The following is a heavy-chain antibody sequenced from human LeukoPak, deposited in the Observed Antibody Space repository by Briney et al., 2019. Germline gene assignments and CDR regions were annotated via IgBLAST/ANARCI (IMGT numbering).Heavy chain of an antibody. D-gene: IGHD3-9*01. CDR2: IIPIFGTA. Sequence: WASVKVSCKASGYTFTSYGISWVRQAPGQGLEWMGGIIPIFGTANYAQKFQGRVTITADESTSTAYMELSSLRSEDTAVYYCTRGARGELRYFAVDVWGQGTTVTVSS. J-gene: IGHJ6*02. CDR3: TRGARGELRYFAVDV. CDR1: GYTFTSYG. V-gene: IGHV1-69*13.